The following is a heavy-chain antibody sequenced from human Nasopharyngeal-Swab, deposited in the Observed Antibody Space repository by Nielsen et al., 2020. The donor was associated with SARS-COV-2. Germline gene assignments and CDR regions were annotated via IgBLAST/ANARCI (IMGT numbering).Heavy chain of an antibody. J-gene: IGHJ6*02. D-gene: IGHD3-10*01. CDR2: INHSGST. CDR3: ARVHRSGSYYMSIYPCYGMDV. V-gene: IGHV4-34*01. Sequence: GSLRLSCAAYGGSFSGYYWSWIRQPPGKGLEWIGEINHSGSTNYNPSPKSRVTISVDTSKNQSSMKMSTVTAADTAVYFYARVHRSGSYYMSIYPCYGMDVWGQGTTVTVSS. CDR1: GGSFSGYY.